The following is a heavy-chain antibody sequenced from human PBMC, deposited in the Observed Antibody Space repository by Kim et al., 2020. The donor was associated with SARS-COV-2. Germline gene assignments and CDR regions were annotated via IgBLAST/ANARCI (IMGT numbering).Heavy chain of an antibody. CDR2: IYYSGST. CDR1: GGSISSYY. Sequence: SETLSLTCTVSGGSISSYYWSWIRQPPGKGLEWIGYIYYSGSTNYNPSLKSRVTISVDTSKNQFSLKLSSVTAADTAVYYCARGPLGTMVRGVISNWFDPWGQGTLVTVSS. CDR3: ARGPLGTMVRGVISNWFDP. D-gene: IGHD3-10*01. V-gene: IGHV4-59*13. J-gene: IGHJ5*02.